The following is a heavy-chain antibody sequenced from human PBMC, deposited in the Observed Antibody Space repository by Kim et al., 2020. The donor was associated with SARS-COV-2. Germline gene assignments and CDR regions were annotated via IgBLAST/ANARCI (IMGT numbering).Heavy chain of an antibody. J-gene: IGHJ4*02. Sequence: DSWKSRFTTHRDNAKNSLYLQMNSLRADDTALYYCAKDRRGASGDYSRFDQWGQGTLVSVSS. V-gene: IGHV3-9*01. D-gene: IGHD4-17*01. CDR3: AKDRRGASGDYSRFDQ.